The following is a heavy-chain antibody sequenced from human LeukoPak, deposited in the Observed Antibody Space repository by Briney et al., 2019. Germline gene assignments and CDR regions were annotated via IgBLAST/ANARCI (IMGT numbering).Heavy chain of an antibody. CDR1: GFTFSSYG. CDR3: TGDVSEFDY. Sequence: GGSLRLSCAASGFTFSSYGMSWVRQAPGKELEWVGFIRSKAYGGTTEYAASVKGRFTISRDDSKSIAYLQMNSLKTEDTAVYYCTGDVSEFDYWGQGTLVTVSS. CDR2: IRSKAYGGTT. D-gene: IGHD2-21*02. J-gene: IGHJ4*02. V-gene: IGHV3-49*04.